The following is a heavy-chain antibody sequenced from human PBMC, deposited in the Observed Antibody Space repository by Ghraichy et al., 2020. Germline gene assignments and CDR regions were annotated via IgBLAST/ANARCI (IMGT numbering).Heavy chain of an antibody. CDR1: GFTFSSYE. D-gene: IGHD2-2*01. CDR3: GRGGHVVVPAARTDFLGAMDV. V-gene: IGHV3-48*03. Sequence: GGSLRLSCAASGFTFSSYEMNWVRQAPGKGLESVSYISSGGITIHYADSVKGRFTISRDNAKNSLYLQMNSLRAEDTAVYYCGRGGHVVVPAARTDFLGAMDVWGKGTTVTVSS. J-gene: IGHJ6*04. CDR2: ISSGGITI.